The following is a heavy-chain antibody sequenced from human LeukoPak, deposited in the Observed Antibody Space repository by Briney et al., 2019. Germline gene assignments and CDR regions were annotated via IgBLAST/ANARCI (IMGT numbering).Heavy chain of an antibody. CDR3: ARDFASTGLPDY. V-gene: IGHV4-31*03. J-gene: IGHJ4*02. CDR2: IYCSGST. D-gene: IGHD4-11*01. Sequence: SETLSLTCTVSGGSISSSSYYWGWIRQHPGRGLEWIGYIYCSGSTYYNPSLKSRVTISVDTVKNQFSLKLSSVTAADTAVYYCARDFASTGLPDYWGQGTLVTVSS. CDR1: GGSISSSSYY.